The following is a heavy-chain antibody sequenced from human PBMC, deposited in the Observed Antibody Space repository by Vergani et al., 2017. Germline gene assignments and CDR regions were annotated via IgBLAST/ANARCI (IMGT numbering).Heavy chain of an antibody. D-gene: IGHD2-2*01. CDR1: GYTFTGYY. J-gene: IGHJ6*03. V-gene: IGHV1-69*09. CDR2: IIPILGIA. Sequence: QVQLVQSGAEVKKPGASVKVSCKASGYTFTGYYMHWVRQAPGQGLEWMGRIIPILGIANYAQKFQGRVTITADKSTSTAYMELSSLRSEDTAVYYCARYSQLGVVGYMDVWGKGTTVTVSS. CDR3: ARYSQLGVVGYMDV.